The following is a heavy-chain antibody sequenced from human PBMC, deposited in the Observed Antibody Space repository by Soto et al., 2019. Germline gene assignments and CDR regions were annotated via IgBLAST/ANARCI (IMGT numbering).Heavy chain of an antibody. CDR2: IIPIFGTA. D-gene: IGHD3-9*01. J-gene: IGHJ6*02. CDR1: GGTFSSYA. Sequence: QVQLVQSGAEVKKPGSSVKVSCKASGGTFSSYAISWVRQAPGQGLEWMGGIIPIFGTANYAQKFQGRVTITADESTSTAYMELSSLRSEDTAVYYCARAHTYYDILTGYQIGYYYGMDVWGQGTTVTVSS. V-gene: IGHV1-69*01. CDR3: ARAHTYYDILTGYQIGYYYGMDV.